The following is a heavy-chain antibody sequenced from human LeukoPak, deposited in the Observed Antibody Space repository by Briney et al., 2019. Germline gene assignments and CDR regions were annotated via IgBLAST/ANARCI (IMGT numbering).Heavy chain of an antibody. CDR3: ARHGGGYSFDY. J-gene: IGHJ4*02. CDR1: GGSISSYY. D-gene: IGHD5-24*01. CDR2: IDYSGST. V-gene: IGHV4-59*08. Sequence: KPSETLSLTCTVSGGSISSYYWSWIRQPPGKGLEWIGYIDYSGSTKYNPSLKSRVTTSVDTSKNRFSLNLSSVTAADTAVYYCARHGGGYSFDYWGQGTLVTVSS.